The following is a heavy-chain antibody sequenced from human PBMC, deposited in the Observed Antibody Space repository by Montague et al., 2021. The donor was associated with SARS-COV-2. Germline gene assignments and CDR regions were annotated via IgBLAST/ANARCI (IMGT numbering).Heavy chain of an antibody. CDR2: IFYSGST. Sequence: SETLSLTCTLSGGSISSSSYYWGWIRQPPGKVLEWIGSIFYSGSTDYKPSLKSRVTISVDTSKNQFSLKLSFVTAADTAVYYCASMVRAQVYYFDYWGQGTLVTVSS. D-gene: IGHD3-10*01. J-gene: IGHJ4*02. CDR3: ASMVRAQVYYFDY. CDR1: GGSISSSSYY. V-gene: IGHV4-39*01.